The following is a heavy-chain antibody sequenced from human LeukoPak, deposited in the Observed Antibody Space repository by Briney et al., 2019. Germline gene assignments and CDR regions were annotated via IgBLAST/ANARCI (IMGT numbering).Heavy chain of an antibody. CDR1: GGSISSGGYY. Sequence: SETLSLTCTVSGGSISSGGYYWSWIRQHPGKGLEWIGYIYYSGSTYYNPSLKSRVTISVDTSKNQFSLKLSSVTAADTAVNYCARGTDTAMAKFDYWGQGTLVTVSS. D-gene: IGHD5-18*01. CDR2: IYYSGST. V-gene: IGHV4-31*03. CDR3: ARGTDTAMAKFDY. J-gene: IGHJ4*02.